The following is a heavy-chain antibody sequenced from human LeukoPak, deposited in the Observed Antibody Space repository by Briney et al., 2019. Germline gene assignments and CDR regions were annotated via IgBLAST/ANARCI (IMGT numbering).Heavy chain of an antibody. CDR1: GYTFTGYY. CDR3: AREYSSGWSPPLY. V-gene: IGHV1-2*02. D-gene: IGHD6-19*01. Sequence: ASVKFSCKASGYTFTGYYMHWVRQAPGQGLEWMGWINPNSGGTNYAQKFQGRVTMTRDTSISTAYMELSRLRSDDTAVYYCAREYSSGWSPPLYWGQGTLVTVSS. CDR2: INPNSGGT. J-gene: IGHJ4*02.